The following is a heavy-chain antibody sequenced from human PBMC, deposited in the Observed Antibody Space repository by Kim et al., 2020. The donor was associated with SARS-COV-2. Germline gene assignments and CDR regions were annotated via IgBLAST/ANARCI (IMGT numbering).Heavy chain of an antibody. D-gene: IGHD2-2*01. CDR2: ITYDERSK. Sequence: GGSLRLSCAASGFNLRSYAMHWVRQAPGKGREWVAGITYDERSKNFVDSVKGRFTISRDSSKNMLYLQMNSLRAEDTAVYYCARTYCSSDTCAYNYFYYGLDVWGQGTTVTVSS. V-gene: IGHV3-30*04. J-gene: IGHJ6*02. CDR3: ARTYCSSDTCAYNYFYYGLDV. CDR1: GFNLRSYA.